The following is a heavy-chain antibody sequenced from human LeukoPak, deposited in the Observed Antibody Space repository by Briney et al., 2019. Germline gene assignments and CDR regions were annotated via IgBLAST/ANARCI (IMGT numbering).Heavy chain of an antibody. CDR2: ISGSGGST. J-gene: IGHJ4*02. V-gene: IGHV3-23*01. D-gene: IGHD3-3*01. CDR3: AKCGVVITQFDY. CDR1: GFTFSSYA. Sequence: PGGSLRLSCAASGFTFSSYAMSWVRQAPGXGLEWVSAISGSGGSTYYADSVKGRFTISRDNSKNTLYLQMNSLRAEDTAVYYCAKCGVVITQFDYWGQGTLVTVSS.